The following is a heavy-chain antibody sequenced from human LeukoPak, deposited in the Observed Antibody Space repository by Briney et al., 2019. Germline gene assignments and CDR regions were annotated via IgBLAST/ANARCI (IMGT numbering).Heavy chain of an antibody. J-gene: IGHJ6*02. CDR2: IYESGNT. CDR3: ARHSSYRWSGGMDV. V-gene: IGHV4-39*01. D-gene: IGHD3-10*01. Sequence: SETLSLTCGVSGGSISSSSYYWGWIRQPPGKGLEWIGSIYESGNTYYNPSLKSRVAISVDTSKNQFSLKLSSVTAADTAVYYCARHSSYRWSGGMDVWGQGTTVTVSS. CDR1: GGSISSSSYY.